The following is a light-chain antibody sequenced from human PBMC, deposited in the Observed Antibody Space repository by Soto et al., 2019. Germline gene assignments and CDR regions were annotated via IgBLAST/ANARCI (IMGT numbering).Light chain of an antibody. CDR1: QSVSSN. CDR3: KQYGSSPP. Sequence: EIVMTQSPATLSVSPGAVATLSWSASQSVSSNLDWYQQKSGQAPRLLIYGTSNRASGIPDRFSGSGSGKDFTLTISRLEPEDFAVYYCKQYGSSPPFGPGTKVDIK. J-gene: IGKJ3*01. V-gene: IGKV3-20*01. CDR2: GTS.